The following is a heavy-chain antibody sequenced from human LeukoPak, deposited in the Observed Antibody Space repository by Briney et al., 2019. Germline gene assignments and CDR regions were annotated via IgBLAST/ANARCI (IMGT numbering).Heavy chain of an antibody. CDR3: AKGSSSWYYYYMDV. Sequence: GGSLRLSCAASGFTLSSFGMSWVRQAPGKGLEWVSAISGSGGSTYYADSVKGRFTISRDNSKNTVYLQMNSLRAEDTAVYHCAKGSSSWYYYYMDVWGKGTTVTVSS. V-gene: IGHV3-23*01. CDR2: ISGSGGST. CDR1: GFTLSSFG. J-gene: IGHJ6*03. D-gene: IGHD6-13*01.